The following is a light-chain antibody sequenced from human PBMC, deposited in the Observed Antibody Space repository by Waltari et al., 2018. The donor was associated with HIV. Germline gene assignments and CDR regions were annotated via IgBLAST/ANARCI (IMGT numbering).Light chain of an antibody. CDR1: SSNIGAGYD. CDR3: QSYDSSLSVVV. Sequence: QSVLTQTPSVSGAPGQRVTISCTGSSSNIGAGYDVHWYQHLPGTAPNLLIYGNSNRRSGVPDRFSGSKSGTSASLAITGLQAEDESDYYCQSYDSSLSVVVFGGGTKLTVL. V-gene: IGLV1-40*01. CDR2: GNS. J-gene: IGLJ2*01.